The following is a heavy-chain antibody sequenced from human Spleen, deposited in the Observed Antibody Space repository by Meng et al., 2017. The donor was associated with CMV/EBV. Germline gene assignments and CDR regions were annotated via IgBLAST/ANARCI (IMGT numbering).Heavy chain of an antibody. D-gene: IGHD2/OR15-2a*01. CDR2: INPRGGST. V-gene: IGHV1-46*01. Sequence: SCHTSGHSFTGYYMHWVRQAPGQGLEWMGMINPRGGSTTYAQKFQDRITMTRDTSTSTVHMELSSLRSEDTAVYYCARDQDNMGYFDYWGQGTLVTVSS. CDR3: ARDQDNMGYFDY. J-gene: IGHJ4*02. CDR1: GHSFTGYY.